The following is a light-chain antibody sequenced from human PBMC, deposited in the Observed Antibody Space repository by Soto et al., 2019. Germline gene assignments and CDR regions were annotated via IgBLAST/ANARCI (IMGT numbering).Light chain of an antibody. CDR3: HQCDSSPWT. Sequence: EIVWTQSPGTLSLSPGERATLSCRASERLSSNYLAWYQQKPGQAPRLLIYGASSRATGIPDRFSGSGSGTDFTITISRLEPEDFAVFYCHQCDSSPWTFGQGTKVDI. CDR2: GAS. J-gene: IGKJ1*01. CDR1: ERLSSNY. V-gene: IGKV3-20*01.